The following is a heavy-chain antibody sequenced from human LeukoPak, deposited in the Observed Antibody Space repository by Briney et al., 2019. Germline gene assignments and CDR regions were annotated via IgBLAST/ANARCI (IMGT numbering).Heavy chain of an antibody. CDR2: IYYSGST. CDR3: ARHAGRSAAAGTLQPYYYYYGMDV. J-gene: IGHJ6*02. V-gene: IGHV4-59*08. CDR1: GGSISSYY. Sequence: SETLSLTCTVSGGSISSYYWSWIRQPPGKGLEWIGYIYYSGSTNYNPSLKSRVTISVDTSKNQFSLKLSSVTAADTAVYYCARHAGRSAAAGTLQPYYYYYGMDVWGQGTTVTVSS. D-gene: IGHD6-13*01.